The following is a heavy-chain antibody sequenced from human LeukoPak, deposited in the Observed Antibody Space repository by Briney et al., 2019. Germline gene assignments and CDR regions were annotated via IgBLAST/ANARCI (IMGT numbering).Heavy chain of an antibody. D-gene: IGHD3-9*01. CDR3: ARKENILTGYYDH. V-gene: IGHV3-23*01. CDR1: GFPFRSYA. J-gene: IGHJ5*02. CDR2: ITDDEDT. Sequence: PGGSLRLSCVASGFPFRSYAMTWVRQTPGKGLESVSVITDDEDTYYADSVKGRFTISRDNSQNTVFLQMNSLRAEDTAVYYCARKENILTGYYDHWGQGTLVTVSS.